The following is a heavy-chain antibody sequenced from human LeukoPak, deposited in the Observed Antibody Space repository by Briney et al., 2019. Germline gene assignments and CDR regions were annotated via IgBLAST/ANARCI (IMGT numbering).Heavy chain of an antibody. J-gene: IGHJ5*02. CDR1: GFTFSNYF. CDR3: ARRVDGTRWFDP. D-gene: IGHD2-15*01. Sequence: GGSLRLSCAASGFTFSNYFMHWVRQAPGKGLVWVSRINSDGTSTMYADSVKGRFTISRDNAKNTLYLQMNSLRDEDTAVYYCARRVDGTRWFDPWGQGTLVTVSS. V-gene: IGHV3-74*03. CDR2: INSDGTST.